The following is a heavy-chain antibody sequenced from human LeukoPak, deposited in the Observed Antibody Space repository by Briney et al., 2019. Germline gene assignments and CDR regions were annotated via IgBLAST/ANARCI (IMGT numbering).Heavy chain of an antibody. J-gene: IGHJ4*02. D-gene: IGHD7-27*01. Sequence: PGGSLRLSCAASGFTFTTYPMNWVCQVPGKGLQWVSAIRGSASSTYYADSVKGRFTISRDDSKNTLYLQMNSLRAEDTAVYYCAKLTSSTLGFDYWGQGTLVTVSS. V-gene: IGHV3-23*01. CDR3: AKLTSSTLGFDY. CDR2: IRGSASST. CDR1: GFTFTTYP.